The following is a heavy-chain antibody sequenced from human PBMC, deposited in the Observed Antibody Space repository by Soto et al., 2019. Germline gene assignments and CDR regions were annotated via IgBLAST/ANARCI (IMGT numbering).Heavy chain of an antibody. CDR2: INYSGST. V-gene: IGHV4-59*13. J-gene: IGHJ4*02. Sequence: SETLSLTCTVSGGSISSYYWNWIRQPPGKGLEWIGYINYSGSTNYSPSLKNRVTISVDTSKNQFSLKLTSVTAADTAVYYCARGGGYHDYWGQGTMVTVSS. CDR1: GGSISSYY. D-gene: IGHD1-26*01. CDR3: ARGGGYHDY.